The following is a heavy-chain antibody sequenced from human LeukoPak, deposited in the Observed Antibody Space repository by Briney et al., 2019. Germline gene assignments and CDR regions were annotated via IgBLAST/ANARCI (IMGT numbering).Heavy chain of an antibody. CDR1: GYTFTGYY. CDR2: INPNSGGT. Sequence: ASVKVSCKASGYTFTGYYMHWVRQAPGQGLEWMGWINPNSGGTNYAQKFQGRVTMTRDTSISTAYMELSRLRSDDTAVYYCARAYCSSASCPTARYWYFDLWGRGTLVTVSS. J-gene: IGHJ2*01. V-gene: IGHV1-2*02. CDR3: ARAYCSSASCPTARYWYFDL. D-gene: IGHD2-2*01.